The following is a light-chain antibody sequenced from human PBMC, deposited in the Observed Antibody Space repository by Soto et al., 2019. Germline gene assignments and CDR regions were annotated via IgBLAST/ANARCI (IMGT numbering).Light chain of an antibody. V-gene: IGKV1-39*01. CDR2: AAS. J-gene: IGKJ1*01. CDR1: QSIVTY. CDR3: QQSYSTPPWT. Sequence: DIQMTQSPSSLSASVVDRVTITCRASQSIVTYLNWYLQKPGKAPKLLIYAASNLQSGVPSRFSGSGSGTDFTLTISSLQPEDFATYFCQQSYSTPPWTLGQGTKVDIK.